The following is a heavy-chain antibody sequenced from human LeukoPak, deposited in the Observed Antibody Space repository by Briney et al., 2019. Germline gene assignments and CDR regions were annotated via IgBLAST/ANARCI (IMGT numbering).Heavy chain of an antibody. CDR2: IYSSGTT. D-gene: IGHD1-26*01. J-gene: IGHJ4*02. CDR3: ARQGAGVPFDY. CDR1: GGSISSSSYY. V-gene: IGHV4-39*01. Sequence: SETLSLTCTVSGGSISSSSYYWGWIRQPPGKGLECIGSIYSSGTTYYNPSLKSRVTISIDTSKNQFSLKLSSVTAADTAVYYCARQGAGVPFDYWGRGTLVTVSS.